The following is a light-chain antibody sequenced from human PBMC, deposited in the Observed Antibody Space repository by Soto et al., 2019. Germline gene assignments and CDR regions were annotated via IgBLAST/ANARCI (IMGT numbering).Light chain of an antibody. CDR1: QSVRSSY. J-gene: IGKJ4*01. V-gene: IGKV3-20*01. CDR3: QQYGTSPLT. CDR2: GAS. Sequence: EMGLTQAQGTLALSPGERATLSCRASQSVRSSYLTWYQQKPGQAPRLLIYGASSRATGIPDRFSGSGSGTDFTLTISRLEPDDFAVYYCQQYGTSPLTFGGGTKVDIK.